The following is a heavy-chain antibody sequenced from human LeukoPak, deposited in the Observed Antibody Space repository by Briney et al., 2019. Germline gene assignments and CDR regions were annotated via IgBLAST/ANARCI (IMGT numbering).Heavy chain of an antibody. CDR3: ASSYSSDWYSRWIDY. CDR1: GFTFSSYA. D-gene: IGHD6-19*01. Sequence: LAGGSLRLSCAASGFTFSSYAMSWVRQAPGKGLEWVSAISGSGGSTYYADSVKGRFTISRDNVKKSLDLQMNSLRAEDTAVYYCASSYSSDWYSRWIDYWGQGTLVTVSS. V-gene: IGHV3-23*01. J-gene: IGHJ4*02. CDR2: ISGSGGST.